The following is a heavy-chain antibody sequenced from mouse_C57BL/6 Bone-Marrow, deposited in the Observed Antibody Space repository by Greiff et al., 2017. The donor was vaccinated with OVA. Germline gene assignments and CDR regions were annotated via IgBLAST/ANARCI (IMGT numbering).Heavy chain of an antibody. D-gene: IGHD2-3*01. V-gene: IGHV1-15*01. Sequence: QVQLQQSGAELVRPGASVTLSCKASGYTFTDYEMHWVKQTPVHGLEWIGAIDPETGGTAYNQKFKGKAILTADKSSSTAYMELRSLTSEDSAVYYCTREGWSYPGGFAYWGQGTLVTVSA. J-gene: IGHJ3*01. CDR2: IDPETGGT. CDR1: GYTFTDYE. CDR3: TREGWSYPGGFAY.